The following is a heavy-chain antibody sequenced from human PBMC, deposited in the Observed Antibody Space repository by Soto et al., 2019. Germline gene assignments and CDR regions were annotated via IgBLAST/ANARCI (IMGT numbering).Heavy chain of an antibody. J-gene: IGHJ4*02. V-gene: IGHV4-30-4*01. CDR1: GDSISSADYY. CDR3: ARDRFLSYYDSTTYYADY. D-gene: IGHD3-22*01. CDR2: IFYSGTT. Sequence: PSETLSLTCTVSGDSISSADYYWSWIRQSPGKGLEWMGFIFYSGTTYYNPSLRSRHTLSVDTSKNQYYLKLSSVTAADTAVYYCARDRFLSYYDSTTYYADYWGQGTLFTVSS.